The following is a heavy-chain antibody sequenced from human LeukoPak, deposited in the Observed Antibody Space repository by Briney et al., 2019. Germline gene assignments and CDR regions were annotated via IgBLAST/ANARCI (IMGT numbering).Heavy chain of an antibody. CDR1: GYSISNGYY. D-gene: IGHD1-26*01. CDR2: VYHGGNT. Sequence: KTSETLSLTCTVSGYSISNGYYWGWIRPPPGKGLEFIGSVYHGGNTYYKASLKSRVTISLDTSKNQFSLRLSSVTAADTAVYYCARSYSGSFLYWGQGSLVTVS. CDR3: ARSYSGSFLY. J-gene: IGHJ1*01. V-gene: IGHV4-38-2*02.